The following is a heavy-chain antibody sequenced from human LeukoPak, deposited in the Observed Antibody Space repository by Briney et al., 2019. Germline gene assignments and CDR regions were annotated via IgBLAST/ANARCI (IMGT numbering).Heavy chain of an antibody. D-gene: IGHD3-22*01. CDR3: AREGPAYDSSEPFLDY. CDR1: GYTFPSYY. J-gene: IGHJ4*02. CDR2: IKPNGGST. V-gene: IGHV1-46*01. Sequence: ASVQVSCQASGYTFPSYYMHWVRQAPGQGLEWMGIIKPNGGSTSYAQKFQGRLTMTRDTSTSTAYMELSSLRSEDTAVYYCAREGPAYDSSEPFLDYWGQGTLVTVSS.